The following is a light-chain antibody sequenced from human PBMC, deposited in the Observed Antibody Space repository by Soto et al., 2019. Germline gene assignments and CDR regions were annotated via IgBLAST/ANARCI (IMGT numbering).Light chain of an antibody. V-gene: IGKV3-20*01. CDR3: QQYGSSPRFT. Sequence: EIVLTQSPGTLSLSPGERATLSCRASQSVSSTYLAWYQQKIGQAPRLLIYGASSRATGIPDRFSGSGSGTDFTLTISRLEPEDFAVYYCQQYGSSPRFTFGPGTKVDIK. CDR1: QSVSSTY. CDR2: GAS. J-gene: IGKJ3*01.